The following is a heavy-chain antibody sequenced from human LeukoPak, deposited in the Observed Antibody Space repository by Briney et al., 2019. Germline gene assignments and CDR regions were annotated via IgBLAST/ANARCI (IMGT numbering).Heavy chain of an antibody. D-gene: IGHD3-3*01. CDR3: ARVGVGAFDI. CDR2: INSDGSST. J-gene: IGHJ3*02. V-gene: IGHV3-74*01. Sequence: PGGSLRLSCAASGFTFSTYIMNWVRQTPGKGLEWVSRINSDGSSTSYADSVKGRFTISRDNAKNTLYLQMNSLRAEDTAVYYCARVGVGAFDIWGQGTMVTVSS. CDR1: GFTFSTYI.